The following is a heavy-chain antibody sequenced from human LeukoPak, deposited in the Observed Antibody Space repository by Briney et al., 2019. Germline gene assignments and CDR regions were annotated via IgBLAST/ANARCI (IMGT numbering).Heavy chain of an antibody. CDR1: GFTFSSYA. CDR2: ISGSGGST. J-gene: IGHJ4*02. D-gene: IGHD3-22*01. V-gene: IGHV3-23*01. CDR3: AKRDRRITMIVVDHDY. Sequence: PGGSLRLSCAASGFTFSSYAMSWVRQAPGKGLEWVSAISGSGGSTYYADPVKGRFTISRDNSKNTLYLQMNSLRAEDTAVYYCAKRDRRITMIVVDHDYWGQGTLVTVSS.